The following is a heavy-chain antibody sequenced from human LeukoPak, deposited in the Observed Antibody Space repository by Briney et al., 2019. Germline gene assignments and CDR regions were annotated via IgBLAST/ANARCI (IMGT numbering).Heavy chain of an antibody. J-gene: IGHJ4*02. CDR2: IYYSGSA. CDR1: GGSMSSYY. V-gene: IGHV4-59*08. CDR3: ARHRGRSSGHDY. Sequence: SETLSLTCTVWGGSMSSYYWSWMRQPPGKGLEWIGYIYYSGSANYNPSLKSRVTLSVDTSKNQFSLNLSAVTAADTAVYYCARHRGRSSGHDYWGQGILVIVSS. D-gene: IGHD3-22*01.